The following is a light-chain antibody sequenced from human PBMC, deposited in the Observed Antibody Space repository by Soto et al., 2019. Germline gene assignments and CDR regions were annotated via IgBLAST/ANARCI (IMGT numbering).Light chain of an antibody. Sequence: DIVMTQSPLSLPVTPGEPASISCRSSQSLLHSNGYNYLDWYLQKPGQSPQLLIYLGSNRASGVPDRFSVSGSGTDFTLKISRVEAEDVGVYYCMQALQTPRTFGQGTRLEIK. CDR2: LGS. J-gene: IGKJ5*01. CDR3: MQALQTPRT. V-gene: IGKV2-28*01. CDR1: QSLLHSNGYNY.